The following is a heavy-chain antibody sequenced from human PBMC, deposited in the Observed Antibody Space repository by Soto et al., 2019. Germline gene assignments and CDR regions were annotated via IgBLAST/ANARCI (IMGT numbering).Heavy chain of an antibody. Sequence: ETLRRTCTVPGGAISSYYWSWIRQPPGKGLEWIGYIYHSGRPNYNPSLKSRVTISVGTSKNQFSLKLSSVTAADTAVYYCARDCGPYGSGSVVWFDPWGQGTLVTVS. D-gene: IGHD3-10*01. CDR3: ARDCGPYGSGSVVWFDP. CDR2: IYHSGRP. J-gene: IGHJ5*02. CDR1: GGAISSYY. V-gene: IGHV4-59*01.